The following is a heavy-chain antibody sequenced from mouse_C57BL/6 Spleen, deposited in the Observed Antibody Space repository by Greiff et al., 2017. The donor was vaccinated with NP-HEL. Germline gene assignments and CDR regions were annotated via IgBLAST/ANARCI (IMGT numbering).Heavy chain of an antibody. D-gene: IGHD1-1*01. Sequence: QVQLQQSGAELAKPGASVKLSCTASGFTFTSYWMHWVKQRPGQGLEWIGYINPGSGYTKYTQKFKDKATLTADKSSSTAYLQLSSLTYEDSAIFYGERGRYESRGDYAMDDWGQGTSVTVSS. CDR1: GFTFTSYW. CDR3: ERGRYESRGDYAMDD. V-gene: IGHV1-7*01. J-gene: IGHJ4*01. CDR2: INPGSGYT.